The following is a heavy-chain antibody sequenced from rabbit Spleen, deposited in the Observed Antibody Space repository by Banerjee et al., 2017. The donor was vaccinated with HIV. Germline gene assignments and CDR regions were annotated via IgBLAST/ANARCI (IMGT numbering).Heavy chain of an antibody. D-gene: IGHD1-1*01. CDR3: ARDTSSSFSSYGMDL. V-gene: IGHV1S47*01. CDR2: IYPDYDTT. J-gene: IGHJ6*01. Sequence: IYPDYDTTYYASWVNGRFTISRSTSLNTVTLQMTRLTAADTATYFCARDTSSSFSSYGMDLWGQGTLVTVS.